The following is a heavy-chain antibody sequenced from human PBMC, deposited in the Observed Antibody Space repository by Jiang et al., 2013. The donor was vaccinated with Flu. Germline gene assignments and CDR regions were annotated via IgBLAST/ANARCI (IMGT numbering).Heavy chain of an antibody. CDR2: IYYSGST. CDR1: GGSISSYY. D-gene: IGHD2-8*01. V-gene: IGHV4-59*01. Sequence: LLKPSETLSLTCTVSGGSISSYYWSWIRQPPGKGLEWIGYIYYSGSTNYNPSLKSRVTISVDTSKNQFSLKLSSVTAADTAVYYCARDGLDCTNGVCYSGWFDPWG. J-gene: IGHJ5*02. CDR3: ARDGLDCTNGVCYSGWFDP.